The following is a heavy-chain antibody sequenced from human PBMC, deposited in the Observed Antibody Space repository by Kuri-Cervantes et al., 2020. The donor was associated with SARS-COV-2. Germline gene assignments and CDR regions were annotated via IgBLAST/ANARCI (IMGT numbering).Heavy chain of an antibody. J-gene: IGHJ6*03. Sequence: GGSLRLSCAASGFTFSDYYMSWVRQAPGKGLEWVGHVKSKPDGGTTGSAAPVKGRFIISRDDSKNTLHLHMNTLKTEDTAVYYCTAASSGDDYYMDVWGKGTTVTVSS. V-gene: IGHV3-15*01. CDR1: GFTFSDYY. D-gene: IGHD4-17*01. CDR3: TAASSGDDYYMDV. CDR2: VKSKPDGGTT.